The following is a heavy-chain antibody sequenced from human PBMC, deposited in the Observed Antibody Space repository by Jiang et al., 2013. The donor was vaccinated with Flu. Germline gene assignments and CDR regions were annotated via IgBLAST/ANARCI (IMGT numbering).Heavy chain of an antibody. Sequence: GPGLVKPSETLSLSCTVSGDFMRSSSYQWGWIRQPPGKGLEWIGSMSYSGTTYYNPSLRSRVTISVDTSKKQFSLSLTSVTAADTAVYWCARRTYGDFVGYFDYWGQGTLVTVSS. J-gene: IGHJ4*02. CDR1: GDFMRSSSYQ. D-gene: IGHD4-17*01. CDR2: MSYSGTT. CDR3: ARRTYGDFVGYFDY. V-gene: IGHV4-39*07.